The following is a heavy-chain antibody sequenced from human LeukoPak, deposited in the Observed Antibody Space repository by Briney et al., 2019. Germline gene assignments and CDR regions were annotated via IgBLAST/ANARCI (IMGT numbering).Heavy chain of an antibody. J-gene: IGHJ4*02. Sequence: SETLSLTCAVYGGSFSGYYWSWIRQPPGKGLEWIGYIHYSGSTNYNPSLKSRVTISVDTSKNQFSLKLSSVTAADTAVYYCARGGYDILTGYFYYFDYWGQGTLVTVSS. CDR1: GGSFSGYY. CDR3: ARGGYDILTGYFYYFDY. D-gene: IGHD3-9*01. V-gene: IGHV4-59*01. CDR2: IHYSGST.